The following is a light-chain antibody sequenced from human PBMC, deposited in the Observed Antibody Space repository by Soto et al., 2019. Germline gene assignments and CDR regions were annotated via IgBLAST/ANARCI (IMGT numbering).Light chain of an antibody. CDR1: ASDIGGYTF. Sequence: QSALTQPPSASGSPGQSVAISCTGTASDIGGYTFVSWYQQHPGKAPKLVIYDVNKRPSGVPDRFSGSKSGNTASLTVSGLQAEDEADYYCSAHGGTNPYVFGTGTKLTVL. CDR3: SAHGGTNPYV. V-gene: IGLV2-8*01. CDR2: DVN. J-gene: IGLJ1*01.